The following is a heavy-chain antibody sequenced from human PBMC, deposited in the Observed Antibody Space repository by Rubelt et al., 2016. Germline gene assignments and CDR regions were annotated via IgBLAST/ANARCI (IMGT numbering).Heavy chain of an antibody. V-gene: IGHV4-34*01. CDR3: ARKRGYYGMDV. CDR2: INHSGST. D-gene: IGHD3-10*01. Sequence: QVQLQQWGAGLLKPSETLSLTCAVYGGSFSGYYWSWIRQPPGKGLEWIGEINHSGSTNYNPSLKSRVTISVDTSKNQFSLKLSSVTAADTAVYYCARKRGYYGMDVWGQGTTVTVSS. J-gene: IGHJ6*02. CDR1: GGSFSGYY.